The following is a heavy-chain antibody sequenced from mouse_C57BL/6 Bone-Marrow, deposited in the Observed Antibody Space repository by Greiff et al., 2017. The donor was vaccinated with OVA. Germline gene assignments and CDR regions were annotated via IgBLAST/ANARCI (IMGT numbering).Heavy chain of an antibody. CDR3: ARYYGSSSWFAY. D-gene: IGHD1-1*01. Sequence: QVQLQQPGAELVKPGASVKLSCKASGYTFTSYWMHWVKQRPGQGLEWIGMINPNSGSTNYNEKFKSKATLTVDKSSSTAYMQLSSLTSEDSAVYYCARYYGSSSWFAYWGQGTLVTVSA. V-gene: IGHV1-64*01. CDR2: INPNSGST. CDR1: GYTFTSYW. J-gene: IGHJ3*01.